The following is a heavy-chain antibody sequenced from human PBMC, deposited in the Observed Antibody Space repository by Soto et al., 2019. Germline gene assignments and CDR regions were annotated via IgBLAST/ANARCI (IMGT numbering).Heavy chain of an antibody. V-gene: IGHV3-23*01. CDR2: ISGSGGST. D-gene: IGHD2-15*01. CDR1: GFTFSSYA. CDR3: AKDVYCSGGSCSGYSFDY. Sequence: EVQLLESGGGLVQPGGSLRLSCAASGFTFSSYAMSWVRQAPGKGLEWVSAISGSGGSTYYADSVKGRFTISRDNSKNTLYLQMNSLRAEDTAVYYCAKDVYCSGGSCSGYSFDYWGQGTLVTVSS. J-gene: IGHJ4*02.